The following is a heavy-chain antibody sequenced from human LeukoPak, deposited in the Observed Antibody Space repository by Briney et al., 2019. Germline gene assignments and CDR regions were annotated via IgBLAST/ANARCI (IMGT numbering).Heavy chain of an antibody. CDR2: IYYSGST. D-gene: IGHD6-6*01. J-gene: IGHJ4*02. Sequence: SETLSLTCTVSGGSLSSSSYYWGWVRQPPGMGLEWIGCIYYSGSTYYNPPLKSRVTISVDTTKNQFSLKLSSVTAADTAVYYCARREYSSSSFLYYWGQGTLVTVSS. CDR3: ARREYSSSSFLYY. V-gene: IGHV4-39*01. CDR1: GGSLSSSSYY.